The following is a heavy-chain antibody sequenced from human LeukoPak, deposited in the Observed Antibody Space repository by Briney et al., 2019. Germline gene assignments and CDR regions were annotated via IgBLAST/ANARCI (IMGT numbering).Heavy chain of an antibody. D-gene: IGHD3-10*01. Sequence: PGRSLRLSCAASGFTFSSYGMHWVRQAPGKGLEWVALISYDGSDKDYADSVKGRFTISRGNSKNTLYLQMNSLRAEDTAVYYCAKIYGSGSLWYYFDYWGQGTLVTVSS. V-gene: IGHV3-30*18. CDR3: AKIYGSGSLWYYFDY. J-gene: IGHJ4*02. CDR1: GFTFSSYG. CDR2: ISYDGSDK.